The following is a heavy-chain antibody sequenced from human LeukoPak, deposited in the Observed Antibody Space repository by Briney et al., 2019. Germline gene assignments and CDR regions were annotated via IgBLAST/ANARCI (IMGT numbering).Heavy chain of an antibody. CDR3: ARDHYGIRAFDY. CDR2: INTDGSST. D-gene: IGHD3-10*01. V-gene: IGHV3-74*01. J-gene: IGHJ4*02. CDR1: GFTFSSYW. Sequence: QPGGSLRLSCAASGFTFSSYWMHWVRQAPGKGLVWVSRINTDGSSTTYADSVKGRFTISRDNSKNTLYLQMNSLRAEDTAVYYCARDHYGIRAFDYWGQGTLVTVSS.